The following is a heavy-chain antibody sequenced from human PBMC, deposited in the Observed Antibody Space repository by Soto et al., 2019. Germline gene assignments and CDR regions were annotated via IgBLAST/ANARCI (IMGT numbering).Heavy chain of an antibody. CDR3: ARETTVTFDY. CDR1: DSSIRSSSCY. CDR2: IYYSGST. Sequence: SETLPHTCTVSDSSIRSSSCYCGRIRQPPGKGLEWIGSIYYSGSTYYNPSRKSRVTISVDTSKNQFSLKLSSVTAADTAVYYCARETTVTFDYWGQGTLVTVSS. D-gene: IGHD4-17*01. J-gene: IGHJ4*02. V-gene: IGHV4-39*01.